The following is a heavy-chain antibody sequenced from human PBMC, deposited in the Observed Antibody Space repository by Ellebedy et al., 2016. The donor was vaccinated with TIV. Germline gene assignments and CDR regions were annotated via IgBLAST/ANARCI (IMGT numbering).Heavy chain of an antibody. J-gene: IGHJ4*02. Sequence: GGSLRLSXAASGFTFSSYWMHWVRQAPGKGLEWVSGISWNSGSIGYADSVKGRFTISRDNAKNSLYLQMNSLRAEDTALYYCAKGDCSSTSCYRFDYWGQGTLVTVSS. D-gene: IGHD2-2*01. CDR1: GFTFSSYW. CDR2: ISWNSGSI. V-gene: IGHV3-9*01. CDR3: AKGDCSSTSCYRFDY.